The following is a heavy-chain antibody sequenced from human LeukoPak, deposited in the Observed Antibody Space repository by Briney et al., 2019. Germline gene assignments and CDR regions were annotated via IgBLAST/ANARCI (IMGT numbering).Heavy chain of an antibody. D-gene: IGHD4-17*01. J-gene: IGHJ4*02. Sequence: PSETLSLTCSVSGGSISSSRSYWGWIRQTPGKGLEWVGSIYYNGDTYYNPSFKSRVSMSVDTSKNQFSLKLSSVTAADTAVYYCARLSTVTTSFDYWGQGTLVTVSS. V-gene: IGHV4-39*07. CDR3: ARLSTVTTSFDY. CDR2: IYYNGDT. CDR1: GGSISSSRSY.